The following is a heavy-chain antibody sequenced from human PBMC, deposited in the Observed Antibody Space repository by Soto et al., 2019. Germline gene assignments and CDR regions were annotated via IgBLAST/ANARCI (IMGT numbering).Heavy chain of an antibody. V-gene: IGHV1-18*04. Sequence: ASVKVSFKASGYTFTSYGISWVRQAPGQGLEWMGWISAYNGNTNYAQKLQGRVTMTTDTSTSTAYMELRSLRSDDTAVYYCAREGSSWYVEAYYYYGMDVWGQGTTVTVSS. J-gene: IGHJ6*02. CDR3: AREGSSWYVEAYYYYGMDV. CDR2: ISAYNGNT. CDR1: GYTFTSYG. D-gene: IGHD6-13*01.